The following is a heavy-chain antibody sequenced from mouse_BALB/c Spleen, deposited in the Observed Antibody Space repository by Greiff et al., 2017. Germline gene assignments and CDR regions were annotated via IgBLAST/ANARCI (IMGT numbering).Heavy chain of an antibody. V-gene: IGHV2-2*02. Sequence: VKLMESGPGLVQPSQSLSITCTVSGFSLTSYGVHWVRQSPGKGLEWLGVIWSGGSTDYNAAFISRLSISKDNSKSQVFFKMNSLQANDTAIYYCASWDSAWFAYWGQGTLVTVSA. CDR2: IWSGGST. J-gene: IGHJ3*01. CDR1: GFSLTSYG. CDR3: ASWDSAWFAY. D-gene: IGHD4-1*01.